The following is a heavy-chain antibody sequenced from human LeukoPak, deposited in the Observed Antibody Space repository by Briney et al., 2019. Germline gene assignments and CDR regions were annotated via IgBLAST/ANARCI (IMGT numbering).Heavy chain of an antibody. V-gene: IGHV1-69*04. D-gene: IGHD2-2*01. CDR1: GGTFSSHA. CDR3: ASKCSSTSCSTNYYYGMDV. J-gene: IGHJ6*02. CDR2: IIPILGIA. Sequence: SVKVSCKASGGTFSSHAISWVRQAPGQGLEWMGRIIPILGIANYAQKFQGRVTITADKSTSTAYMELSSLRSEDTAVYYCASKCSSTSCSTNYYYGMDVWGQGTTVTVSS.